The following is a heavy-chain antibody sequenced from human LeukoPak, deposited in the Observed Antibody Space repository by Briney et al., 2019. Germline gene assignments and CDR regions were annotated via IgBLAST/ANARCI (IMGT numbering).Heavy chain of an antibody. V-gene: IGHV1-2*02. D-gene: IGHD5-18*01. CDR3: ARGRGGGSSYGRYYFCY. J-gene: IGHJ4*02. CDR2: INPNSAST. Sequence: ASVKASCKASGYIFTDYYMHLLRQAPGQGLEWMGWINPNSASTNYAQKFQGRVTMTSDTSISTAYMELSRLTSDDTAVYYCARGRGGGSSYGRYYFCYRGQGTLVTVSS. CDR1: GYIFTDYY.